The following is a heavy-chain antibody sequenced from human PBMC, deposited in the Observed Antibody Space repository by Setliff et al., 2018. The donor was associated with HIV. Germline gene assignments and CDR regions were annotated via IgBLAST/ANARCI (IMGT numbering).Heavy chain of an antibody. CDR2: ISPYIGHT. CDR3: ARLGSGWSDSYYYAMDV. V-gene: IGHV1-18*01. D-gene: IGHD6-19*01. Sequence: ASVKVSCKASGYTFTTYGISWVRQAPGHGLEWMGWISPYIGHTNYAQNFQGRVTMTIDTSTSTACMELRSLRSDDTAVYFCARLGSGWSDSYYYAMDVWGQGTTVTVSS. CDR1: GYTFTTYG. J-gene: IGHJ6*02.